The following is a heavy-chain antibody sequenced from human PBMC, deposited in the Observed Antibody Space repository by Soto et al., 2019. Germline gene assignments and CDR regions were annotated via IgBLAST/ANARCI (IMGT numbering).Heavy chain of an antibody. J-gene: IGHJ4*02. CDR1: GFTFSSYG. V-gene: IGHV3-30*19. Sequence: QVQLVESGGGVVQPGRSLRLSCAASGFTFSSYGMHWVRQAPGKGLEWVAVIWYDGSNKYYADSVKGRFTISRDNSKNTLYLQMNSLRAEDTAVYYCARESDSSGYYPDYWGQGTLVTVSS. D-gene: IGHD3-22*01. CDR2: IWYDGSNK. CDR3: ARESDSSGYYPDY.